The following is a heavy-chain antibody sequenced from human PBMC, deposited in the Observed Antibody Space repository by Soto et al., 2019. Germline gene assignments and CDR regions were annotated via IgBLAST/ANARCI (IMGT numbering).Heavy chain of an antibody. D-gene: IGHD2-21*01. CDR3: ARQYGGNSSYYYYGMDV. CDR1: GGSVSSGSYY. Sequence: SETLSLTCTVSGGSVSSGSYYWSWIRQPPGKGLEWIGYIYYSGSTNYNPSLKSRVTISVDKSISTAYLQWSSLKASDTAIYYFARQYGGNSSYYYYGMDVWGQGTTVTVSS. CDR2: IYYSGST. J-gene: IGHJ6*02. V-gene: IGHV4-61*01.